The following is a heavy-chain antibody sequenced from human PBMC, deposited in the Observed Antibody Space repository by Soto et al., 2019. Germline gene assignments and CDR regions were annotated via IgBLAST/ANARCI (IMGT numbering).Heavy chain of an antibody. CDR1: GGTFSNSV. V-gene: IGHV1-69*01. CDR3: ARAPILTGETRYENYFDY. D-gene: IGHD1-20*01. CDR2: LIPIFDTT. Sequence: QVQLVQYGAAVKKPGSSVKVSCKGSGGTFSNSVIRWVRQAPGQGLEWMGGLIPIFDTTNYAQKFQGRVTIISDESPSTGYMEMASLRSEDTAVYYCARAPILTGETRYENYFDYFGQVHLLNVSS. J-gene: IGHJ4*02.